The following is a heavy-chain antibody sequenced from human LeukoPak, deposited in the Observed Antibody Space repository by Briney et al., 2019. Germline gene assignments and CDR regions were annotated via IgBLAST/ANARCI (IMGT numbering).Heavy chain of an antibody. D-gene: IGHD3-3*01. CDR2: IYYSGST. V-gene: IGHV4-39*07. J-gene: IGHJ3*02. CDR1: GGSISSSSYY. Sequence: SSETLSLTCTVSGGSISSSSYYWGWIRQPPGKGLEWIGSIYYSGSTYYNPSLKSRVTISVDTSKNQFSLKLSSVTAADTAVYYCARDDDFWSEAGIGAFDIWGQGTMVTVSS. CDR3: ARDDDFWSEAGIGAFDI.